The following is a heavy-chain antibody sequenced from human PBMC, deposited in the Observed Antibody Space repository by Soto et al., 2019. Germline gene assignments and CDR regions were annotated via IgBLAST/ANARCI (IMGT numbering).Heavy chain of an antibody. J-gene: IGHJ3*02. D-gene: IGHD3-10*01. CDR1: GFTFSNAW. CDR2: IKSKTDGGTT. Sequence: GGSLRLSCAASGFTFSNAWMSWFRQAPGKGLEWVGRIKSKTDGGTTDYAAPVKGRFTISRDDSKNTLYLQMNSLKTEDTAVYYCTADYGSGGNDAFDIWGQGTMVTVSS. CDR3: TADYGSGGNDAFDI. V-gene: IGHV3-15*01.